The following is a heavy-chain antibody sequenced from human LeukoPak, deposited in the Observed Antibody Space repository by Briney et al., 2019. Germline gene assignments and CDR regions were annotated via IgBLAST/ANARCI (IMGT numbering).Heavy chain of an antibody. CDR2: ISGSSRYI. Sequence: GGSLRLSCAASGFTFSSYAMNWVCQAPGKGLEWVSSISGSSRYIDYADSVKGRFTISRDNAKNSLYLQMNSLRAEDTAVYYCARYRLETLRDGYNYYYYYYMDVWGKGTTVTVSS. J-gene: IGHJ6*03. D-gene: IGHD5-24*01. CDR3: ARYRLETLRDGYNYYYYYYMDV. V-gene: IGHV3-21*01. CDR1: GFTFSSYA.